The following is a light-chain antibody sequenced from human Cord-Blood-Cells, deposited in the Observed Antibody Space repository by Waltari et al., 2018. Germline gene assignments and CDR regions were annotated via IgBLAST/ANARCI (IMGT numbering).Light chain of an antibody. J-gene: IGKJ2*01. CDR2: AAS. Sequence: DIQMTQSPSSLSASVGDRVTITCRASQSISSYVNWYQQKPGKAPKLLIYAASSLQSGGPSRFSGSGSGTDFTLTISSLQPEDFATYYCQQSYSTPRTFGQGTKLEIK. V-gene: IGKV1-39*01. CDR1: QSISSY. CDR3: QQSYSTPRT.